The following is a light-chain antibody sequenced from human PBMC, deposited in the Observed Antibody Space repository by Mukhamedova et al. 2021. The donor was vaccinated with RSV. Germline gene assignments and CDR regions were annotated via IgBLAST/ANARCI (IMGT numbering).Light chain of an antibody. CDR3: QQYDKVPLT. J-gene: IGKJ4*01. Sequence: WYQRRVHGKAPKLLIYDAFNLERGVPSRFSGSGSRADYTLTINRLQPEEIATYYCQQYDKVPLTFGGGTKVEIK. CDR2: DAF. V-gene: IGKV1-33*01.